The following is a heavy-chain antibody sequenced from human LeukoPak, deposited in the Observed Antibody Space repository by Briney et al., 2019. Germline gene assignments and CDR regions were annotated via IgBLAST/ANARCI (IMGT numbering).Heavy chain of an antibody. D-gene: IGHD5-18*01. CDR1: GGTYSSYA. Sequence: SVKVSCKASGGTYSSYAISWVRQAPGQGLEWMGGIIPIFGTANYAQKFQGRVTITADESTSTAYMELSSLRSEDTAVYYCARGTERQLWPTHYFDHWGQGTLVTVSS. V-gene: IGHV1-69*01. CDR2: IIPIFGTA. J-gene: IGHJ4*02. CDR3: ARGTERQLWPTHYFDH.